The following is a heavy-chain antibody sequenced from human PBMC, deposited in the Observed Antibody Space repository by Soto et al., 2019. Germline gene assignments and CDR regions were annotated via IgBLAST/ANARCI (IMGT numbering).Heavy chain of an antibody. Sequence: QAQLVQSGAEVRKPGASVKVSCKASGYTFYSHSISWVRQAPGQGLEWMGRINADYGNTQYAQKFRGRVTMTTDTXXTTVYMELTNLRSDDTAVYYCARCIQGDYYYGMDVWGQETTVTVSS. CDR3: ARCIQGDYYYGMDV. CDR1: GYTFYSHS. CDR2: INADYGNT. D-gene: IGHD5-18*01. V-gene: IGHV1-18*01. J-gene: IGHJ6*02.